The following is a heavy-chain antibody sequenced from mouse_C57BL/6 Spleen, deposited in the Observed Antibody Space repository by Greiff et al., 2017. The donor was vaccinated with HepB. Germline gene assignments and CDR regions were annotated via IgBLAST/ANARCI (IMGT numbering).Heavy chain of an antibody. D-gene: IGHD3-1*01. CDR2: SRNKANDYTT. CDR1: GFTFSDFY. Sequence: EVHLVESGGGLVQSGRSLRLSCATSGFTFSDFYMEWVRQAPGKGLEWIAASRNKANDYTTEYSASVKGRFIVSRDTSQSILYLQMNALRAEDTAMYYCARDSGYFDVWGTGTTVTVSS. J-gene: IGHJ1*03. V-gene: IGHV7-1*01. CDR3: ARDSGYFDV.